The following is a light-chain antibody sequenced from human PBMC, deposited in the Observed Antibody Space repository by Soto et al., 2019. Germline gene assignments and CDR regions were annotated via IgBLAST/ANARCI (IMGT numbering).Light chain of an antibody. CDR2: DVT. CDR1: SSDVGGYNY. V-gene: IGLV2-14*01. Sequence: QSVLTQPASVSGSPGQSITIYCTGTSSDVGGYNYVSWYQQHPGKAPKLMIYDVTNRPSGVSNRFSGSKSYNTASLTISGLQAEDEADYYCSSYRSSSAPSVFGNGTKVTVL. J-gene: IGLJ1*01. CDR3: SSYRSSSAPSV.